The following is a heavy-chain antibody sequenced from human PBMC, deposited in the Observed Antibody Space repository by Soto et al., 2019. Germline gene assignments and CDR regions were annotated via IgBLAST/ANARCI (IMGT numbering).Heavy chain of an antibody. V-gene: IGHV1-69*06. CDR2: IIPMYDSA. Sequence: QVQLVQSGAELKKPGSSVNVSCAASGGTFKTYTINWVRQAPGQGVEWIGQIIPMYDSANYAQRFQRRVTISADKSTNIAYMELSGLRSEDTALYYCATWRTYSGSYCFDYWGQGTLVSVSS. CDR1: GGTFKTYT. D-gene: IGHD1-26*01. J-gene: IGHJ4*02. CDR3: ATWRTYSGSYCFDY.